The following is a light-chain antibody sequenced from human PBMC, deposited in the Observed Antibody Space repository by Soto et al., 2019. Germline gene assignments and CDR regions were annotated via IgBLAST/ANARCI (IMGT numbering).Light chain of an antibody. Sequence: QSALTQPASVSGSPGQSITISCTGTTSDVGGYNFVSWYQLHLGKAPKLMIFEVSNRPSGVSNRFSGSKSGNTASLTISGIQAEDEDDYYCSSYTSSGTRVFGTGTKLTVL. J-gene: IGLJ1*01. CDR3: SSYTSSGTRV. V-gene: IGLV2-14*01. CDR1: TSDVGGYNF. CDR2: EVS.